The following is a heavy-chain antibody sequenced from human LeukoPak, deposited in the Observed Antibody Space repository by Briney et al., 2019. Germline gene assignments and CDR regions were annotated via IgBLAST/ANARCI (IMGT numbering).Heavy chain of an antibody. J-gene: IGHJ6*03. CDR2: ISSSSSYI. D-gene: IGHD3-10*01. Sequence: GGSLRLSCAASGFTFSSYTMNWVRQAPGKGREWVSSISSSSSYIYYADSVKGRFTISRDNANNSLYLQMNSLRAEDTAVYYCARDGTLWFGELLRTYYYYYYMDVWGKGTTVTISS. V-gene: IGHV3-21*01. CDR3: ARDGTLWFGELLRTYYYYYYMDV. CDR1: GFTFSSYT.